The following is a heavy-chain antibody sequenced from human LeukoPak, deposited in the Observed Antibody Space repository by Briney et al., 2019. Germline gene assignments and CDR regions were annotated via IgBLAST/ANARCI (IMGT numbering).Heavy chain of an antibody. CDR3: ARAKRITMVRGVIGWFDP. V-gene: IGHV4-39*07. CDR1: GGXISSSSYY. CDR2: IYYSGST. J-gene: IGHJ5*02. Sequence: SETLSLTCTVSGGXISSSSYYWGWIRQPPGTGLEWHGSIYYSGSTYYNPSLKSRVTISVDTSKNQFSLKLSSVTAADTAVYYCARAKRITMVRGVIGWFDPWGQGTLVTVSS. D-gene: IGHD3-10*01.